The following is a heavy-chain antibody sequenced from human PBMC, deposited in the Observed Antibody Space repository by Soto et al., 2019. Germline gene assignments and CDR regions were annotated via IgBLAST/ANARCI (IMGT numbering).Heavy chain of an antibody. CDR1: GFSFDDYA. D-gene: IGHD6-19*01. J-gene: IGHJ4*02. Sequence: DVQLVESGGGLVQPGRSLRLSCVASGFSFDDYAMHWVRQAPGEGLEWVSGISWNSGSIGYADSVEGRFTMSRDNAKKSLFLQMNSLRGEDTALYYCAKSAGSGWLDYWGQGTLVTVSS. CDR2: ISWNSGSI. V-gene: IGHV3-9*01. CDR3: AKSAGSGWLDY.